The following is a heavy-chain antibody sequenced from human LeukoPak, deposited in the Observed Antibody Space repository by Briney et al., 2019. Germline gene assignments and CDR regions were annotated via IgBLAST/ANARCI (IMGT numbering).Heavy chain of an antibody. CDR2: FDPEDGET. CDR1: GYTLTELS. J-gene: IGHJ4*02. Sequence: ASVKVSCKVSGYTLTELSMHWVRQAPGKGLEWMGGFDPEDGETIYAQKFQGRVTMTEDTSTDTAYMELSSLRSEDTAVYYCATGTSSGWHWDYWGQGTLVTVSS. CDR3: ATGTSSGWHWDY. V-gene: IGHV1-24*01. D-gene: IGHD6-19*01.